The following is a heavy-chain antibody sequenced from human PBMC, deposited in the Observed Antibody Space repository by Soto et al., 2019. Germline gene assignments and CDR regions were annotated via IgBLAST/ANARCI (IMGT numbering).Heavy chain of an antibody. CDR1: GFTFSSYN. CDR3: ARDGHCSSTSCYSFDY. CDR2: ISSSSSTI. D-gene: IGHD2-2*01. Sequence: GGGLRISFAAPGFTFSSYNIKWVRQAPGEGLEWVSYISSSSSTIYYADSVKGRFTISRDNAKNSLYLQMNSLRDEDTAVYYCARDGHCSSTSCYSFDYWGQGTPVTGSS. V-gene: IGHV3-48*02. J-gene: IGHJ4*02.